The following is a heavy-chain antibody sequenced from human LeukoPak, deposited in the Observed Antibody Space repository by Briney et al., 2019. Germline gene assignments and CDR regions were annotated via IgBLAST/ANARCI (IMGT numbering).Heavy chain of an antibody. Sequence: PGGSLRLSCSASGFTFSSYAMHWVRQAPGKGLEHVSAISSNGGSTYYADSVKGRFTISRDNSKNTLYLQMSSLRAEGTAAHYCVPITVFGVVITALGYWGQGTLVTVSS. J-gene: IGHJ4*02. V-gene: IGHV3-64D*09. D-gene: IGHD3-3*01. CDR2: ISSNGGST. CDR3: VPITVFGVVITALGY. CDR1: GFTFSSYA.